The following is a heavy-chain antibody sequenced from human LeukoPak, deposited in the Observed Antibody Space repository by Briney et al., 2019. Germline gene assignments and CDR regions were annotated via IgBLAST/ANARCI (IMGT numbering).Heavy chain of an antibody. CDR2: TSARGANT. J-gene: IGHJ4*02. D-gene: IGHD6-19*01. V-gene: IGHV3-23*01. Sequence: GGSLRLSCAASGFKFQYYGMSWVRQAPGRGLEWVSATSARGANTFYPDSVKGRFTISRDSSENTLYLQMNTLKVDDTAVYYCAKGKTVAGVLEYWGQGVLVTVSS. CDR3: AKGKTVAGVLEY. CDR1: GFKFQYYG.